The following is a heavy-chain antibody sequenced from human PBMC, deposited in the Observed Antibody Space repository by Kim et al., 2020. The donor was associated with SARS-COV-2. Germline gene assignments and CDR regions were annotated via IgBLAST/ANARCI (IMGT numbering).Heavy chain of an antibody. CDR1: GYTFTSYY. CDR2: INPSGGST. Sequence: ASVKVSCKASGYTFTSYYMHWVRQAPGQGLEWMGIINPSGGSTSYAQKFQGRVTMTRDTSTSTVYMELSSLRSEDTAVYYCARDFAGWERRDYFDYWGQGTLVTVSS. CDR3: ARDFAGWERRDYFDY. D-gene: IGHD1-26*01. J-gene: IGHJ4*02. V-gene: IGHV1-46*01.